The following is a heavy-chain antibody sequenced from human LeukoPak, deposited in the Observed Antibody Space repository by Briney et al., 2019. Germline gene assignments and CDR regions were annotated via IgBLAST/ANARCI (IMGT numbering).Heavy chain of an antibody. CDR2: IRYDGSNK. CDR1: GFTFSSYG. CDR3: AKERDTAMVTIDY. V-gene: IGHV3-30*02. Sequence: GGSLRLSCAASGFTFSSYGMHWVRQAPGKGLEWVAFIRYDGSNKYYADSVKGRFTISRDNSKNTLYLQMNSPRAEDTAVYYCAKERDTAMVTIDYWGQGTLVTVSS. D-gene: IGHD5-18*01. J-gene: IGHJ4*02.